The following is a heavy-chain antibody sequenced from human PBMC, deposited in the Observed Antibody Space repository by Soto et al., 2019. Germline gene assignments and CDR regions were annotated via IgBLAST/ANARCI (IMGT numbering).Heavy chain of an antibody. J-gene: IGHJ5*02. CDR1: GYTFTSYG. Sequence: QVQLVQSGAEVKKPGASVKVSCKASGYTFTSYGISWVRQAPGQGLEWMGWISAYNGNTNYAQKLRGRVTMTTDTSTSTAYMELRSLRSDATAVYYCARDRQPGSIAAAAWFDPWGQGTLVTVSS. CDR3: ARDRQPGSIAAAAWFDP. CDR2: ISAYNGNT. D-gene: IGHD6-13*01. V-gene: IGHV1-18*01.